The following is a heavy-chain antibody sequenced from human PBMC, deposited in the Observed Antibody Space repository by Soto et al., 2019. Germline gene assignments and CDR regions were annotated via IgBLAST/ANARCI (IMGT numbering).Heavy chain of an antibody. CDR3: ASAEVSIHYLYYFDS. D-gene: IGHD3-10*01. V-gene: IGHV4-59*01. Sequence: PSETLSLTCSVSGGSFSVYYWNWVRQPPGKGLEWIGRIYFSGSAHYNPSLQSRVTLSVDRSKTQFSLKMRSVTAADTAVYFCASAEVSIHYLYYFDSRCLGNLITGS. CDR2: IYFSGSA. J-gene: IGHJ4*02. CDR1: GGSFSVYY.